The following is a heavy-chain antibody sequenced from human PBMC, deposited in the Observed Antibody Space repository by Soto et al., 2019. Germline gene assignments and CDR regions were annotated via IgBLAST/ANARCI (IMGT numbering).Heavy chain of an antibody. J-gene: IGHJ4*02. CDR1: GFTFSDFG. CDR2: ISFHGSNK. V-gene: IGHV3-30*03. Sequence: QVQLVESGGGVVQPGRSLRLSCAASGFTFSDFGMHWVRQAPGKGLEWVAVISFHGSNKYYADSLKGRFTISRDNSKNTTYLQTNSLRAEDTAVYYYVRDETFCSGGSCYPGGFNYWGQGTLVTVSS. D-gene: IGHD2-15*01. CDR3: VRDETFCSGGSCYPGGFNY.